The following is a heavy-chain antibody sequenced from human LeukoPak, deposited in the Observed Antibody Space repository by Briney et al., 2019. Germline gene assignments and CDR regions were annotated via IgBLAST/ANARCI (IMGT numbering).Heavy chain of an antibody. CDR1: GGSFSGYS. V-gene: IGHV4-34*01. J-gene: IGHJ4*02. CDR2: INHSRST. Sequence: SSETLSLTCAVYGGSFSGYSWSWIRQPPGKGLEWIGEINHSRSTNYNPSLKSRVTISLDTSKNQFSLKLNSVTAADTAVYYCARGVVRGVPTPGYWGRGTLVTVSS. D-gene: IGHD3-10*01. CDR3: ARGVVRGVPTPGY.